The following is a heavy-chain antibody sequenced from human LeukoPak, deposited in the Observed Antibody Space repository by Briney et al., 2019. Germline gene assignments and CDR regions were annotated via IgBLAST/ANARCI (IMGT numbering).Heavy chain of an antibody. J-gene: IGHJ4*02. CDR2: ISGSGGST. Sequence: GGSLRLSCAASGFTFSSYGMSWVRQAPGKGLEWVSAISGSGGSTYYADSAKGRFTISRDNSTNSLYLQMNSLRAEDTAVYYCAREEDSSGWYGSRPGYYFDYWGQGTLVTVSS. D-gene: IGHD6-19*01. CDR1: GFTFSSYG. CDR3: AREEDSSGWYGSRPGYYFDY. V-gene: IGHV3-23*01.